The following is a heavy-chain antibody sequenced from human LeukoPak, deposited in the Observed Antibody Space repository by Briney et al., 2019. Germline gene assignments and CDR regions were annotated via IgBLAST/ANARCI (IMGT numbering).Heavy chain of an antibody. D-gene: IGHD5-24*01. CDR1: GYTFTSYG. Sequence: ASVKVSCKASGYTFTSYGISWVRQAPGQGLEWMGWISAYNGNTNYAQKLQGRVTMTTDTSTSTAYMELSSLRSEDTAVYYCARVGDGYGTDYYYYYMDVWGKGTTVTVSS. J-gene: IGHJ6*03. CDR2: ISAYNGNT. CDR3: ARVGDGYGTDYYYYYMDV. V-gene: IGHV1-18*01.